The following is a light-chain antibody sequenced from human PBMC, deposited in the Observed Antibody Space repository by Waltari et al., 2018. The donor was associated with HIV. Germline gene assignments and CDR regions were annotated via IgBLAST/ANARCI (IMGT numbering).Light chain of an antibody. CDR1: QGISRS. CDR2: AAS. J-gene: IGKJ4*01. Sequence: DIQLTQSPSSLSASVGDRFTITCRASQGISRSLAWYQQKPGKAPKLLIYAASTLQSGVPSRFSGSGSGTEFTLTISSLQPEDFATYYCQQLNDYLAFGGGTMVEIK. CDR3: QQLNDYLA. V-gene: IGKV1-9*01.